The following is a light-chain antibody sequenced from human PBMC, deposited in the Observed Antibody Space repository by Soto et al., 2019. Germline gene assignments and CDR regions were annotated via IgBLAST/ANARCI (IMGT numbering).Light chain of an antibody. CDR1: QSLSSN. CDR2: DSS. V-gene: IGKV3-15*01. CDR3: QQYNYWPQT. Sequence: VMTHSPATLSVSPGERATLSCRASQSLSSNLAWYQQKPGQAPRLLIYDSSSRATGIPARFSGSGSGTEFSLTISSLQSEDFAVYYCQQYNYWPQTFGQGTKVE. J-gene: IGKJ1*01.